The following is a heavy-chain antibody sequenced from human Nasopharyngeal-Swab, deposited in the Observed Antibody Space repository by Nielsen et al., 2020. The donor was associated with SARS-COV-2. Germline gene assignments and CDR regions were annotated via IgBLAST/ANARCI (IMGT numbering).Heavy chain of an antibody. J-gene: IGHJ2*01. V-gene: IGHV1-2*06. CDR3: AREGLRFLEWLLPSYWYFDL. D-gene: IGHD3-3*01. Sequence: ASVKVSCKASGYTFTANYMHWVRQAPGQGLEWMGRINPDSGGTNYAQKFQGRVTMTRDTSISTAYMELSRLRSDDTAVYYCAREGLRFLEWLLPSYWYFDLWGRGTLVTVDS. CDR2: INPDSGGT. CDR1: GYTFTANY.